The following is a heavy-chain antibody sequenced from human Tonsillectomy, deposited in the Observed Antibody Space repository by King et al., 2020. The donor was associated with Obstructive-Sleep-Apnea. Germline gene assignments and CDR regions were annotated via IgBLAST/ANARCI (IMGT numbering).Heavy chain of an antibody. Sequence: QLQESGPGLVKPSQTLSLICTVSGGSLSSGDYYWSWIRQPPGKGLEWIGYIYYSGSTYYNPSLKSHVTITIDPSKNQFSLKLSSWTAADTAVYFCARAVKTYYYDSSGLDYWGQGTLVTVSS. CDR3: ARAVKTYYYDSSGLDY. CDR1: GGSLSSGDYY. V-gene: IGHV4-30-4*01. CDR2: IYYSGST. D-gene: IGHD3-22*01. J-gene: IGHJ4*02.